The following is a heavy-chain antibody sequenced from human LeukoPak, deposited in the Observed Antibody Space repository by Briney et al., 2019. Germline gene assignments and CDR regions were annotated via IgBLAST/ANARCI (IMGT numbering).Heavy chain of an antibody. Sequence: GRSLRLSCAASGFTFSSYSMHWVRQAPGKGLEWVAVISYDGSNKYYADSVKGRFTISRDNSKNTLYLQMNSLRAEDTAVYYCAKDSERGVVIIVWVRTLDYWGQGTLVTVSS. CDR3: AKDSERGVVIIVWVRTLDY. V-gene: IGHV3-30-3*01. CDR1: GFTFSSYS. J-gene: IGHJ4*02. CDR2: ISYDGSNK. D-gene: IGHD3-3*01.